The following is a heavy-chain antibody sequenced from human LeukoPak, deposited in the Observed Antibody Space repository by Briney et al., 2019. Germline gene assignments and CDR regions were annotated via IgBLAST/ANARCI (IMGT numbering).Heavy chain of an antibody. V-gene: IGHV3-30*18. J-gene: IGHJ4*02. CDR1: GFTFSSYS. Sequence: QAGGSLRLSCAASGFTFSSYSMNWVRQTPGKGLEWVAVISYDGTNKYYADSVKGRFTISRDNSKNTLYLQMNSLKTDDTAVYYCANYGDYQYFDYWGQGTPVTVSS. CDR2: ISYDGTNK. CDR3: ANYGDYQYFDY. D-gene: IGHD4-17*01.